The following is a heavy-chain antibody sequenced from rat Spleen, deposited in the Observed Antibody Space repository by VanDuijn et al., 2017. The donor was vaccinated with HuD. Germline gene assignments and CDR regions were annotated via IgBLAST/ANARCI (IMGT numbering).Heavy chain of an antibody. CDR2: MWNGGGT. D-gene: IGHD1-7*01. CDR3: ARQTLWVSDWYFDF. CDR1: GFSLTTYN. Sequence: QVQLKETGPDLVQLTQTLSITCTVSGFSLTTYNVHWVRQPPGKGLEWMGAMWNGGGTDYNSAFKSRLTISKDTSKSQVFLKMNSWQTDDTAKYFCARQTLWVSDWYFDFWGPGTMVTVSS. V-gene: IGHV2-64*01. J-gene: IGHJ1*01.